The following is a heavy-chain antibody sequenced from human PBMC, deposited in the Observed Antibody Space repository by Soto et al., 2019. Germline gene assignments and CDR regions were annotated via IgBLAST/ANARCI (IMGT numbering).Heavy chain of an antibody. J-gene: IGHJ6*03. CDR3: ARRVHCSGGRCYSLYYYYYMDV. Sequence: QVQLQQWGAGLLKPSETLSLTCAVYGGSFSGYYWSWIRQPPGKGLAWFGEINHSGSTHYNPSLTSVVPISVDTSKNQFSLKLSSVTAADTAVYYYARRVHCSGGRCYSLYYYYYMDVWGKGTTVTVSS. CDR2: INHSGST. D-gene: IGHD2-15*01. CDR1: GGSFSGYY. V-gene: IGHV4-34*01.